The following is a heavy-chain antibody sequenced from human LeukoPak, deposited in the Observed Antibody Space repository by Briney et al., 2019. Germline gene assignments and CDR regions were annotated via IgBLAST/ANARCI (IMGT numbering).Heavy chain of an antibody. Sequence: KPSETLSLTCTVSGVAISNYYWNWIRQPAGKGLEWIGRIYTSRSTNYNPSLKSRASMSVDTSKNQFSLELSSVTAADTAVYYCARGKVVAGTPGQNSWDHWGQGTLVTVSS. CDR1: GVAISNYY. D-gene: IGHD6-19*01. CDR3: ARGKVVAGTPGQNSWDH. V-gene: IGHV4-4*07. CDR2: IYTSRST. J-gene: IGHJ4*02.